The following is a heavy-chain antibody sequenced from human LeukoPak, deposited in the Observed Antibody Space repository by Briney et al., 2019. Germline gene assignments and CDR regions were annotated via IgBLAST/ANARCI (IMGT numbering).Heavy chain of an antibody. D-gene: IGHD1-1*01. J-gene: IGHJ3*02. CDR1: GGSFSGYY. Sequence: SETLSLTCAVYGGSFSGYYWSWLRQPPGKGLEWIGEINHSGSTNYNPSLKSRVTISADTSKNQFSLKLSSVTAADTAVYYCAREYNQDAFDIWGQGTMVTVSS. V-gene: IGHV4-34*01. CDR2: INHSGST. CDR3: AREYNQDAFDI.